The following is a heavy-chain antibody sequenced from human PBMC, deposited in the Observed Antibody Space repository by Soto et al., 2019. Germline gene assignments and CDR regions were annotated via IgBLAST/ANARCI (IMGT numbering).Heavy chain of an antibody. D-gene: IGHD2-15*01. J-gene: IGHJ1*01. V-gene: IGHV1-69*01. CDR1: GGTFSRHA. Sequence: QVQLVQSGAEVKHPGSSVKVSCKASGGTFSRHAINWVRQAHGHGLQWMGGIVPLFGTADYAQKVQGRVTITAAESTSTAHMELRSLRSEDTAVYYCARDYGHECSVGICSFYVWGQGTRVTVSS. CDR3: ARDYGHECSVGICSFYV. CDR2: IVPLFGTA.